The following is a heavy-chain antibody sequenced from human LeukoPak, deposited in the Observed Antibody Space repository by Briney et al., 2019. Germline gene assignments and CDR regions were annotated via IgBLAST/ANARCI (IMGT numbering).Heavy chain of an antibody. Sequence: PGGSLRLSCAASGFTFSSYGMHWVRQAPGKGLEWVAVISYDGSNKYYADSVKGRLTISRDNSKNTLYLQMDSLRAEDTAVYYCAKDTNVVVTDDAFDIWGQGTTVTVSS. CDR2: ISYDGSNK. J-gene: IGHJ3*02. CDR3: AKDTNVVVTDDAFDI. CDR1: GFTFSSYG. V-gene: IGHV3-30*18. D-gene: IGHD2-21*02.